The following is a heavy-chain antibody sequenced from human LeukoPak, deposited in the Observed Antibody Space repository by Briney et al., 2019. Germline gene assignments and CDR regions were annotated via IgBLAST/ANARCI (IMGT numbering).Heavy chain of an antibody. CDR3: ASLRGKPLAAAGRGFQNYYYNMDV. V-gene: IGHV4-59*01. CDR2: IYYSGSA. CDR1: GGSISSYY. D-gene: IGHD6-13*01. J-gene: IGHJ6*03. Sequence: PSETLSLTCTVSGGSISSYYWGWIRQPPGKGLEGIGYIYYSGSANYNPSLKSRVTISVDTSKNPFSLKLGSVTAADTALYYCASLRGKPLAAAGRGFQNYYYNMDVWGKGNTVTVSS.